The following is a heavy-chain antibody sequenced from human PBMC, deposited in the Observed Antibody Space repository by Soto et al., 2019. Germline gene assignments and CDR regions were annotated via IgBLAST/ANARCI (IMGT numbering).Heavy chain of an antibody. CDR3: ASGEGITTLDY. V-gene: IGHV3-33*01. J-gene: IGHJ4*02. D-gene: IGHD3-16*01. CDR1: GFTFSSYG. Sequence: PGGSLRLSCAASGFTFSSYGMHWVRQAPGKGLEWVAVIWYDGSNKYYADSVKGRFTISRDNSKNTLYLQMNSLRAEDTAVYYCASGEGITTLDYWGQGTLVTVSS. CDR2: IWYDGSNK.